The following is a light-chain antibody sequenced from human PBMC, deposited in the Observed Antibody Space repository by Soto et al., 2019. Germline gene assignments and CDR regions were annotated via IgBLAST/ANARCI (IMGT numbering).Light chain of an antibody. CDR3: QHRSNWPLT. Sequence: EIVLTQSPATLSLSPGERATLSCGASQSVSSYLAWYQQKAGQAPRLLIYDASNRATGIPARFSGSGSATAFTLTISSLEPEDFAVSFCQHRSNWPLTFGQGTRLEIK. CDR2: DAS. V-gene: IGKV3-11*01. J-gene: IGKJ5*01. CDR1: QSVSSY.